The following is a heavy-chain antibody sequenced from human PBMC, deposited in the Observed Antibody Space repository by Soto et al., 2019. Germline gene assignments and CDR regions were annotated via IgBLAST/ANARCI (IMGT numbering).Heavy chain of an antibody. CDR2: IYPGDSNT. V-gene: IGHV5-51*01. CDR1: GYSFTDFW. Sequence: GESLKISCQGSGYSFTDFWIGWVRQVPGKGLEWVGIIYPGDSNTRYSPSLEGQVTISVDKSISTAYLQWSSLKASDTAIYYCARHEGLVAFSSSGLYYKGLDVWGQGTTVTVSS. CDR3: ARHEGLVAFSSSGLYYKGLDV. D-gene: IGHD3-3*02. J-gene: IGHJ6*02.